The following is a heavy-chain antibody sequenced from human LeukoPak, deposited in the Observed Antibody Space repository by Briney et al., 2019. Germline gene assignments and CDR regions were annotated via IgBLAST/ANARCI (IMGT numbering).Heavy chain of an antibody. CDR1: GGSISTITYY. J-gene: IGHJ5*02. CDR3: AREASGYDSWFDP. CDR2: MYYRGNT. D-gene: IGHD5-12*01. V-gene: IGHV4-39*07. Sequence: SETLSLTCTVSGGSISTITYYWGWIRQPPGKGLEWVGHMYYRGNTFYNPSLKSRVTISVDTSKNQFSLKLSSVTAADTAVYYCAREASGYDSWFDPWGQGTLVTVSS.